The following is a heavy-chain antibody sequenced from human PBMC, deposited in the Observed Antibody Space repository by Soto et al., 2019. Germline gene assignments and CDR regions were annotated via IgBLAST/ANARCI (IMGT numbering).Heavy chain of an antibody. J-gene: IGHJ4*02. V-gene: IGHV3-30-3*01. CDR2: ISYDGSNK. CDR1: GFTFSSYA. D-gene: IGHD3-10*01. CDR3: ARDGRLLWFGELSKIGYYFDY. Sequence: GGSLRLSCAASGFTFSSYAMHWVRQAPGKGLEWVAVISYDGSNKYYADSVKGRFTISRDNSKNTLYLQMNSLRAEDTAVYYCARDGRLLWFGELSKIGYYFDYWGQGTLVTVSS.